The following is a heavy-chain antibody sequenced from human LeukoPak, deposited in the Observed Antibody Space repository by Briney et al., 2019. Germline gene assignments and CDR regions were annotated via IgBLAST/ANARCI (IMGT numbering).Heavy chain of an antibody. CDR1: GDSISSYY. Sequence: SETLSLTCTVSGDSISSYYWSWIRQPPGKGLEWIGDILYSGSTNYSPSLKSRVTISLHTSKKQFSLRMSSVTAADTAVYYCARGAFRGGSSWNEGIDYWGQGTLVTVSS. V-gene: IGHV4-59*01. D-gene: IGHD6-13*01. CDR3: ARGAFRGGSSWNEGIDY. CDR2: ILYSGST. J-gene: IGHJ4*02.